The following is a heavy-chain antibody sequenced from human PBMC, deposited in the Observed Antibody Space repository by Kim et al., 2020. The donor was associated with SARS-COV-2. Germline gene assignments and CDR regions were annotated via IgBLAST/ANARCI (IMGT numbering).Heavy chain of an antibody. Sequence: GGSLRLSCAASGFTFSSHWMHWVRQAPGKGLVWVSRINSDGSSTSYADSVKGRFTISRDNAKNTLYLQINSLRAEDTATYYCVGDESGDYVFDYWGQGTVVTVS. CDR1: GFTFSSHW. CDR2: INSDGSST. V-gene: IGHV3-74*01. D-gene: IGHD4-17*01. CDR3: VGDESGDYVFDY. J-gene: IGHJ4*02.